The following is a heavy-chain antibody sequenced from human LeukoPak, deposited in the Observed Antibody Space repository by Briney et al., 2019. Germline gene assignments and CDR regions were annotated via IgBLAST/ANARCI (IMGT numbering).Heavy chain of an antibody. V-gene: IGHV3-64*01. J-gene: IGHJ4*02. CDR2: ISSNGGST. D-gene: IGHD2-15*01. Sequence: PGGSLRLSCAASGFTFSSYAMHWVRQAPGKGLEYVSAISSNGGSTYYANSVKGRFTISRDNSKNTLYLQMGSLRAEDMAVYYCAREYDSLGFDYWGQGTLVTVSS. CDR1: GFTFSSYA. CDR3: AREYDSLGFDY.